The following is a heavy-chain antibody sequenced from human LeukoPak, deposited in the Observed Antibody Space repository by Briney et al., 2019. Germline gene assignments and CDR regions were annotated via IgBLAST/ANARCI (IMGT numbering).Heavy chain of an antibody. CDR3: AKDMRGYYGPVTFDY. V-gene: IGHV3-9*01. D-gene: IGHD3-10*01. CDR2: ISWNSGSI. Sequence: GGSLRLSCAASGFTFDDYAMHWVRQAPGKGLEWVSGISWNSGSIGYADSVKGRFTISRDNAKNSLYLQMNSLRAEDTALYYCAKDMRGYYGPVTFDYWGQGTLVTVSS. CDR1: GFTFDDYA. J-gene: IGHJ4*02.